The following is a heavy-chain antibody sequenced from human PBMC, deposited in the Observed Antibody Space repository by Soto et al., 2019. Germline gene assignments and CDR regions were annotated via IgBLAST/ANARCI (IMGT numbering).Heavy chain of an antibody. J-gene: IGHJ4*02. V-gene: IGHV3-73*01. D-gene: IGHD6-13*01. CDR2: IRSKANSYAT. CDR1: GFTFSGSA. Sequence: GGSLRLSCAASGFTFSGSAMHWVRQASGKGLEWVGRIRSKANSYATAYAASVKGRFTISRDDSKNTAYLQMNSLKTEDTAVYYCTRLAGSSRFSFDWGQGTLVTVSS. CDR3: TRLAGSSRFSFD.